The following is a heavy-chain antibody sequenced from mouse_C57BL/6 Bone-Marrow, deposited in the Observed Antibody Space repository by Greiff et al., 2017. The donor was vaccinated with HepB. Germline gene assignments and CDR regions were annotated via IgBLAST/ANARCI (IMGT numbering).Heavy chain of an antibody. CDR1: GYTFTSYG. CDR2: IYPSSGNT. V-gene: IGHV1-81*01. Sequence: QVQLQQSGAELARPGASVKLSCKASGYTFTSYGISWVKQRTGQGLEWIGEIYPSSGNTYYNEKFKGKATLTADKSSSTAYMKLRSLTSEDSAVYFCASPLAYWGRGTLVTVSA. CDR3: ASPLAY. J-gene: IGHJ3*01.